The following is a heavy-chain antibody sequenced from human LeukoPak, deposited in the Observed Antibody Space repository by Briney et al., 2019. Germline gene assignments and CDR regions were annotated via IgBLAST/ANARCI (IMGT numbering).Heavy chain of an antibody. CDR3: AKDLDYTITGYYFDY. D-gene: IGHD4-11*01. Sequence: GGSLRLSCTASGSTSRPHAMNRVRQAPGKGLEWVSGIGAGGTFTYYADSVKGRFTISRDNSRNTLYLQMNSLRADDTAVYYCAKDLDYTITGYYFDYWGQGTLVTDSS. V-gene: IGHV3-23*01. CDR2: IGAGGTFT. CDR1: GSTSRPHA. J-gene: IGHJ4*02.